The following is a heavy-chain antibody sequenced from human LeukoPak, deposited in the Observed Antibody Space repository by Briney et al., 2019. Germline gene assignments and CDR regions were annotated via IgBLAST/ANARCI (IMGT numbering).Heavy chain of an antibody. Sequence: ASVKVSCKAAGYTFTRYYVHWVRQAPGLGLEWMGWFNHNSGGTNYAQNFQGRVTMTGDTSISTAYMELSRLRSDDTAVYYCARGGYCSSTSCYIGWFDPWGQGTLVTVSS. CDR3: ARGGYCSSTSCYIGWFDP. CDR2: FNHNSGGT. J-gene: IGHJ5*02. D-gene: IGHD2-2*02. V-gene: IGHV1-2*02. CDR1: GYTFTRYY.